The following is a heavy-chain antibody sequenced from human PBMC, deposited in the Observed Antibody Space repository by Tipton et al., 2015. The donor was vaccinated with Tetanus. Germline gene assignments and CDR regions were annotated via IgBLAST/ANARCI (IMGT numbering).Heavy chain of an antibody. CDR3: ARDPHTIRTGNHRGFDY. J-gene: IGHJ4*02. D-gene: IGHD3-10*01. CDR2: IKQDGNEK. V-gene: IGHV3-7*03. CDR1: GFDFRSDW. Sequence: SLRLSCAASGFDFRSDWMTWVRQAPGKGLEWVANIKQDGNEKYHVDSVKGRFTISRDNGKNLLYLEMNSLRVEDTAVHYCARDPHTIRTGNHRGFDYWGQGTLVTVSS.